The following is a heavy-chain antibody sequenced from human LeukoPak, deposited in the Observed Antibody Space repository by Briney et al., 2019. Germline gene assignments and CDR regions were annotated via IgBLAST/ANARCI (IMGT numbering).Heavy chain of an antibody. CDR2: INWNGGST. CDR1: GFTFDDYG. Sequence: PGGSLRLSCAASGFTFDDYGMSWVRQAPGKGLEWVSGINWNGGSTGYADSVKGRFTISRDNAKNSLYLQMNSLRAEDTALCHCARDRLKGGLLWFGSQAGMDVWGQGTTVTVSS. V-gene: IGHV3-20*01. J-gene: IGHJ6*02. CDR3: ARDRLKGGLLWFGSQAGMDV. D-gene: IGHD3-10*01.